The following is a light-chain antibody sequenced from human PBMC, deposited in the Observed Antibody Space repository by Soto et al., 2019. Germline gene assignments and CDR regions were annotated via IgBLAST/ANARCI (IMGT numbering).Light chain of an antibody. CDR3: GTWDNSLSGENV. V-gene: IGLV1-51*01. CDR2: DNN. Sequence: QSVLTQPPSVSAAPGQKVTISCSGSSFNIGSNYVSWYQQVPGTAPKLLIYDNNKRPSGIPDRFSGSKSGTSATLAITGLQTADEADYYCGTWDNSLSGENVFGTGTKVT. J-gene: IGLJ1*01. CDR1: SFNIGSNY.